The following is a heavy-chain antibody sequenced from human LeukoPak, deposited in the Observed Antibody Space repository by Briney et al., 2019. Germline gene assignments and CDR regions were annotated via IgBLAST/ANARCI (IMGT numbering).Heavy chain of an antibody. V-gene: IGHV4-34*01. CDR2: INHSGST. CDR1: GGSFSGYY. Sequence: PSETLSLTCAVYGGSFSGYYWSWIRQPPGKGLEWIGEINHSGSTNYNPSLKSRVTISVDTSKNQFSLKLRSVTAADTAVYYSARGIVVVPAAIFRYFDYWGQGTLVAVSS. J-gene: IGHJ4*02. D-gene: IGHD2-2*02. CDR3: ARGIVVVPAAIFRYFDY.